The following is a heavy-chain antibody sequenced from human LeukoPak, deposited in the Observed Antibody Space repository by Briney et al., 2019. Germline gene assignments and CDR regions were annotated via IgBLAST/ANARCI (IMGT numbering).Heavy chain of an antibody. D-gene: IGHD1-26*01. CDR3: ARDLGTVGARDAFDI. CDR1: GGSISSYY. V-gene: IGHV4-59*01. CDR2: IYYSGST. J-gene: IGHJ3*02. Sequence: PSETLSLTCTVSGGSISSYYWSWIRQPPGKGLEWIGYIYYSGSTNYNPSLKSRVTISVDTSKNQFSLKLSSVTAADTAVYYCARDLGTVGARDAFDIWGQGTMVTVSS.